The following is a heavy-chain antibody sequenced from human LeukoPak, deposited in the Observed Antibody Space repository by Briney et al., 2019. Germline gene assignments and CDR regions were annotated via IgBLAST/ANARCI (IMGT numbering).Heavy chain of an antibody. Sequence: SETLSLTCTVSGGSVNSGGYYWTWIRQHPGKGLEWLGYIYYSGRTYYNPSLKSRVTISLDTSKNQFSLNLTSVSAADTAFYFCARSSDYGDYDWGQGTLITVSS. CDR1: GGSVNSGGYY. J-gene: IGHJ4*02. CDR3: ARSSDYGDYD. V-gene: IGHV4-31*03. CDR2: IYYSGRT. D-gene: IGHD4-17*01.